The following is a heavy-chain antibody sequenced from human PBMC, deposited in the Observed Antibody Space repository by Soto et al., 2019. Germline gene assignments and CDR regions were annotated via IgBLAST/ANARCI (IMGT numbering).Heavy chain of an antibody. CDR2: INPNSGGT. CDR3: AREITKGYSYGPYYYYGMDV. CDR1: GYTFTGYY. D-gene: IGHD5-18*01. J-gene: IGHJ6*02. Sequence: GASVKLSCKASGYTFTGYYMHWVRQAPGHGLEWMGWINPNSGGTNYAQKFQGWVTMTGDTSISTAYMELSRLRSDDTAVYYCAREITKGYSYGPYYYYGMDVWGQGTTVTVSS. V-gene: IGHV1-2*04.